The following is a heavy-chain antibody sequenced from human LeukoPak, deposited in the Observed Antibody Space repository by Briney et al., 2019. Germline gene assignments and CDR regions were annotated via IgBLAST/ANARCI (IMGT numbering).Heavy chain of an antibody. CDR2: INEDGSEK. CDR1: GFTFSSSW. D-gene: IGHD1-26*01. J-gene: IGHJ4*02. Sequence: GGSLRLSCAASGFTFSSSWMNWVRQAPGKGLEWVASINEDGSEKYYVDSVKGRFTVSRDNAKNSLYLQMNSLRVEDTAVYYCANGGELPRDYWGQGTLVTVSS. CDR3: ANGGELPRDY. V-gene: IGHV3-7*01.